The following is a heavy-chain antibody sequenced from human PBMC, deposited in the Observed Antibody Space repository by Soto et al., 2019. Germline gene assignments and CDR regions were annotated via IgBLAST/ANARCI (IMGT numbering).Heavy chain of an antibody. CDR1: GYTFTGYF. J-gene: IGHJ5*02. CDR3: ARGGGTILAPLP. D-gene: IGHD3-3*01. CDR2: INPNSGAT. Sequence: ASVKVSCKXSGYTFTGYFIHWVRQAPGQGLEWMGWINPNSGATKYAQKFQGRVTMTRDTSISTAYMELTLLRSDDTAIYYCARGGGTILAPLPWGEGTLVTVSS. V-gene: IGHV1-2*02.